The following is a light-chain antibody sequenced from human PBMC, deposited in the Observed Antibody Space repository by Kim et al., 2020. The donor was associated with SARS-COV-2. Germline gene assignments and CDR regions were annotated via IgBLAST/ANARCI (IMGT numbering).Light chain of an antibody. CDR3: QQYSSSPFM. J-gene: IGKJ2*01. CDR2: GAS. CDR1: QTISTIY. V-gene: IGKV3-20*01. Sequence: EIVLTQSPGTLSLSPGERATLSCRASQTISTIYLAWYQQRPGQAPGLLIYGASSRATGIPDRFSGSGSGADFTLTISRLEPDDFAVYYCQQYSSSPFMFGQGTKLEI.